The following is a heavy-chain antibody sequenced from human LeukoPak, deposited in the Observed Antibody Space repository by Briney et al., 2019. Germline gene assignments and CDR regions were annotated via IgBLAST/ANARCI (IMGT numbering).Heavy chain of an antibody. D-gene: IGHD3-9*01. Sequence: SETLSLTCTVSGGSISSYYWSWIRQPPGKGLEWIGYIYYSGSTNYNPSLKSRVTISVDTSKNQFSLKLSSVTAADTAVYYCARSFVAYYDILTGYSGWFDPWGQGTLVTVSS. CDR1: GGSISSYY. CDR3: ARSFVAYYDILTGYSGWFDP. J-gene: IGHJ5*02. CDR2: IYYSGST. V-gene: IGHV4-59*01.